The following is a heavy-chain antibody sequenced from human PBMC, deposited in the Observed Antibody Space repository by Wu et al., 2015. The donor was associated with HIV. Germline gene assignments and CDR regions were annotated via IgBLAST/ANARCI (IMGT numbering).Heavy chain of an antibody. Sequence: QVQLVQSGTEVKKPGASVKVSCKASGYTFSSYGINWVRQAPGQGPEWMGWINTKTKTIQYVEKFRGRVTLSIDTSARIAYMELRSLRSDDTAVYYCARDLVPYFDTEYDPYYNGLDVWGQGP. J-gene: IGHJ6*02. CDR2: INTKTKTI. CDR1: GYTFSSYG. D-gene: IGHD3-9*01. CDR3: ARDLVPYFDTEYDPYYNGLDV. V-gene: IGHV1-18*01.